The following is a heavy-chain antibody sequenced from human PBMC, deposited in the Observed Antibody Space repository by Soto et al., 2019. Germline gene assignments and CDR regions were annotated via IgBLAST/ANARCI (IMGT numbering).Heavy chain of an antibody. D-gene: IGHD4-4*01. CDR2: IIPLFRTP. CDR3: ARDNDRLQLGGNYYYILDV. V-gene: IGHV1-69*12. J-gene: IGHJ6*02. CDR1: GGTFSSSA. Sequence: QVQLVQSGAEMKEPGSSVKVSCKTSGGTFSSSAISWLRQAPGQGLEWMGGIIPLFRTPDYAQKFQGRVTIAADESQSTAYMELSSLRSEDTAVYYCARDNDRLQLGGNYYYILDVWGQGTTITVSS.